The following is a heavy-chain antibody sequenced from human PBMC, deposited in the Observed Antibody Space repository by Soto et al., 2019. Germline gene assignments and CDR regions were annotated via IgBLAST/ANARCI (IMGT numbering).Heavy chain of an antibody. CDR1: GVPFSGYY. Sequence: PSETLSLTCAVYGVPFSGYYWSWIRQPPGKGLEWIGEINHSGSTNYNPSLKSRVTISVDTSKNQFSLKLSSVTAADTAVYYCARGIGCSGGSCQGYYMDVWGKGTTVTVSS. D-gene: IGHD2-15*01. CDR2: INHSGST. V-gene: IGHV4-34*01. CDR3: ARGIGCSGGSCQGYYMDV. J-gene: IGHJ6*03.